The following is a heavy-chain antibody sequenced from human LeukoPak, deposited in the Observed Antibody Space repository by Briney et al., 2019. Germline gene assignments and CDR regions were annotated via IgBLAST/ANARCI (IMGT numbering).Heavy chain of an antibody. D-gene: IGHD5-18*01. CDR2: IIPIFGTA. CDR1: GGTFSSYA. Sequence: GASVKVSCKASGGTFSSYAISWVRQAPGQGLEWMGGIIPIFGTANYAQKFQGRVRITADESTSTAYMELSSLRSEDTAVYYCARDQGRGYSYGVLTDWGQGTLVTVSS. V-gene: IGHV1-69*13. CDR3: ARDQGRGYSYGVLTD. J-gene: IGHJ4*02.